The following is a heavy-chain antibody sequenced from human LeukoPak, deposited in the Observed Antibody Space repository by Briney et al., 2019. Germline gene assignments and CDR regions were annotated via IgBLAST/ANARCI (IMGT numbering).Heavy chain of an antibody. V-gene: IGHV3-21*01. Sequence: GGSLRLSCAASGFTFSSYSMNWVRQAPGKGLEWVSSISSSSSYIYYADSVKGRFTIPRDNAKNSLYLQMNSLRAEDTAVYYCARGGDYGGYYYYMDVWGKGTTVTVSS. CDR3: ARGGDYGGYYYYMDV. D-gene: IGHD4-17*01. J-gene: IGHJ6*03. CDR1: GFTFSSYS. CDR2: ISSSSSYI.